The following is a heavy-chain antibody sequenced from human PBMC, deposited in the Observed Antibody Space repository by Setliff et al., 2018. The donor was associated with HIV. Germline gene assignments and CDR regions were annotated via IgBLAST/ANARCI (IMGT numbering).Heavy chain of an antibody. J-gene: IGHJ4*02. V-gene: IGHV1-2*02. CDR2: IDYNNGDT. CDR1: GYIFSAYY. Sequence: ASVKVSCKTSGYIFSAYYVHWLRRAPGQGLEWMGWIDYNNGDTKYAERFQGRVTMTRDTSISTVYMDLNRLTSDDTAVYYCALANIVSTARWNHWGRGTLVTVSS. CDR3: ALANIVSTARWNH. D-gene: IGHD1-1*01.